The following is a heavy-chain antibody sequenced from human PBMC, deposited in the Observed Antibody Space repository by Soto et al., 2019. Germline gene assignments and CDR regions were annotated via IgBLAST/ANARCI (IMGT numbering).Heavy chain of an antibody. CDR2: IRPGSEAI. CDR1: GVTLNMDS. D-gene: IGHD1-26*01. Sequence: PGGALRVSCAGSGVTLNMDSMNWVRQAPGKGPEWLSNIRPGSEAIYYADSVKGRFTISRDNAKNSLYLQMNSLRAEDTAVYYCTRDHLWASDYWGQGTLVPVSS. CDR3: TRDHLWASDY. J-gene: IGHJ4*02. V-gene: IGHV3-48*01.